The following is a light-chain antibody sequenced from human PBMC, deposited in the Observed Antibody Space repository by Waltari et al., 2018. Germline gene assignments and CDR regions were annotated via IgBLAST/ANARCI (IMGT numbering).Light chain of an antibody. CDR2: YKSDSDK. V-gene: IGLV5-45*01. J-gene: IGLJ2*01. CDR3: LMWYNNAWI. CDR1: SGFTVGTFI. Sequence: QAVLTQPPSLSASPGTSARLTCTLRSGFTVGTFIISWFQQKPGSPPQYLLRYKSDSDKHHGSGVPSRFSGSKDASANAAILLSSGLQSEDEADYFCLMWYNNAWIFGGGTKLTVL.